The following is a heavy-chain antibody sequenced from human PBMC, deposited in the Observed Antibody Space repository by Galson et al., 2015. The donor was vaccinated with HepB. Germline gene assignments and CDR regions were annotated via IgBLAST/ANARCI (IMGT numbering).Heavy chain of an antibody. D-gene: IGHD3-10*01. J-gene: IGHJ5*02. V-gene: IGHV1-69*13. CDR2: IIPIFGTA. CDR1: GGTFSSYA. CDR3: ARARPTYFGFDP. Sequence: SVKVSCKASGGTFSSYAISWVRQAPGQGLEWMGGIIPIFGTANYAQKFQGRVTITADESTSTAYMEMSSLRSEDTAVYYCARARPTYFGFDPWGQGTLVTVSS.